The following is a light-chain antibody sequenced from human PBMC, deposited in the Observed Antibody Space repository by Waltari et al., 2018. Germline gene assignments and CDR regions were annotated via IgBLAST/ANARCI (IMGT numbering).Light chain of an antibody. J-gene: IGLJ2*01. CDR1: SRDIGLYTC. V-gene: IGLV2-14*01. CDR2: GVN. CDR3: ASCTDTIPPVV. Sequence: QSALTQPASVSGSPGQSITLSGTGTSRDIGLYTCASWYQLHPAEAPTLILYGVNSRPSGVSNRFSGSKSGNTASLTISGLQGDDEADYFCASCTDTIPPVVFGGGTKLTVL.